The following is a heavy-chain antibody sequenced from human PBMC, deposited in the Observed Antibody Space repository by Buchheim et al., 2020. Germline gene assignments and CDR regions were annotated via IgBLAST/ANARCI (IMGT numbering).Heavy chain of an antibody. CDR2: VYYSGST. V-gene: IGHV4-59*01. D-gene: IGHD5-24*01. J-gene: IGHJ4*02. Sequence: QVQLQESGPGLVKPSETLSLTCTVSGGSISSYYWSWIRQPPGKGLEWIGCVYYSGSTDYNPSLKSRLTIPVDTSKNQLSPKLSSVTAADTAVYYCARDRRDGYNAYFFDYWGQGTL. CDR3: ARDRRDGYNAYFFDY. CDR1: GGSISSYY.